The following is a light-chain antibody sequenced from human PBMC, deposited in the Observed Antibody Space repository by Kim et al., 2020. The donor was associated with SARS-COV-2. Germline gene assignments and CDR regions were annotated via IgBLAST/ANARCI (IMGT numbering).Light chain of an antibody. V-gene: IGLV3-1*01. CDR2: EDT. Sequence: SYELTQPPSVSVSPGQTASISCSGDKLGDKYACWYQQRPGQSPVLVIYEDTRRPSGIPERFSASTSGNTATLTISGTQAMDEADYYCQALDSTTVIFGGGTQRTVL. CDR1: KLGDKY. J-gene: IGLJ2*01. CDR3: QALDSTTVI.